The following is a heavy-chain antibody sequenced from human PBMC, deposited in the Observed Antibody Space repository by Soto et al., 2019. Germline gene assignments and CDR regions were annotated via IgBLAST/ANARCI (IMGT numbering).Heavy chain of an antibody. CDR1: GGSITSVDSY. J-gene: IGHJ4*02. CDR2: IYHSGST. Sequence: QVQLQESGPGQVKTSQTLSLTCTVSGGSITSVDSYWSWIRQSPGKGLEWIGFIYHSGSTYYNPSLKSRLTISIDTSKNQFSLNLSSVTAAATAVYYCARARMPHYFDYWGQGTLVAVSS. D-gene: IGHD2-15*01. V-gene: IGHV4-30-4*01. CDR3: ARARMPHYFDY.